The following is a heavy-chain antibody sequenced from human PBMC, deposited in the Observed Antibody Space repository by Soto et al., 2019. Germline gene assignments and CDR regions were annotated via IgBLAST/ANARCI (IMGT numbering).Heavy chain of an antibody. CDR3: TTDKSDEYYYDSSGYYYVTLFDY. Sequence: EVQLVESGGGLVKPGGSLRLSCAASGFTFSNAWMSWVRQAPGKGLEWVGRIKSKTDGGTTDYAAPVKGRFTISRDDSKNTLYLQMNSLKTEDTAVYYCTTDKSDEYYYDSSGYYYVTLFDYWGQGTLVTVSS. D-gene: IGHD3-22*01. CDR1: GFTFSNAW. CDR2: IKSKTDGGTT. J-gene: IGHJ4*02. V-gene: IGHV3-15*01.